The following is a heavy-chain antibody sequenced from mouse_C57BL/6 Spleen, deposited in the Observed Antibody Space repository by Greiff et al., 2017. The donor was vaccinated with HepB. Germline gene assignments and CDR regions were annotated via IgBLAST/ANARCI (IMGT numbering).Heavy chain of an antibody. V-gene: IGHV1-4*01. CDR1: GYTFTSYT. CDR3: ARANYYGSSYAMDY. CDR2: INPSSGYT. Sequence: VQGVESGAELARPGASVKMSCKASGYTFTSYTMHWVKQRPGQGLEWIGYINPSSGYTKYNQKFKDKATLTADKSSSTAYMQLSSLTSEDSAVYYCARANYYGSSYAMDYWGQGTSVTVSS. D-gene: IGHD1-1*01. J-gene: IGHJ4*01.